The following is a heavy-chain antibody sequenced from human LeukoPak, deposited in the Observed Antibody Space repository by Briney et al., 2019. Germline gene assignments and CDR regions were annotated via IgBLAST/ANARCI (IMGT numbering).Heavy chain of an antibody. J-gene: IGHJ4*02. D-gene: IGHD6-19*01. CDR3: ARKNLSSGWYHVY. V-gene: IGHV3-21*01. CDR2: ISSSSSYI. Sequence: PGGSLRLSCAASGFPFSSYSMNWVRQAPGKGLEWVSSISSSSSYIYYADSVKGRFTISRDNAKNSLYLQMNSLRAEDTAVYYCARKNLSSGWYHVYWGQGTLVTVSS. CDR1: GFPFSSYS.